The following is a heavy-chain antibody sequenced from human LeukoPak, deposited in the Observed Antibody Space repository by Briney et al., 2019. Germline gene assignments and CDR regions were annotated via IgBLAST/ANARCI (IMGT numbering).Heavy chain of an antibody. CDR3: AKHGEDSSGYYADFFDH. CDR1: GGSISSKTHY. J-gene: IGHJ4*02. Sequence: SETLSLTCTVSGGSISSKTHYWACIRQTPGKALEWIGSVFYNGNTYYNPSLKSRVTISVDTAKNQFSLRLSSVTAADTAVCYCAKHGEDSSGYYADFFDHCGQGTLVTVSS. CDR2: VFYNGNT. V-gene: IGHV4-39*01. D-gene: IGHD3-22*01.